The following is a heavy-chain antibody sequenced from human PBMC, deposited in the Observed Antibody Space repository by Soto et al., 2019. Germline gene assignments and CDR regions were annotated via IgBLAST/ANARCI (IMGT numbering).Heavy chain of an antibody. V-gene: IGHV4-39*01. D-gene: IGHD1-20*01. Sequence: SETLSLTCTVSSGSISVTNVFWGWVRQPPGKGLEWIGNIDYSGTAYFSPSLATRVTFHVDTSKNQFSLTLYSVTAADTAVYYCARITGRPLDYWGQGIRVTVSS. CDR1: SGSISVTNVF. CDR2: IDYSGTA. CDR3: ARITGRPLDY. J-gene: IGHJ4*02.